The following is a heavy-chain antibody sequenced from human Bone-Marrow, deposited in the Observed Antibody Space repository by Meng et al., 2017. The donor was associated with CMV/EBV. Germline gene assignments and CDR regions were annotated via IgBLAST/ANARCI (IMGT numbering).Heavy chain of an antibody. CDR3: VVGAEDYYDSSGYYDAVGY. V-gene: IGHV3-33*01. Sequence: FSSCGMHWVRQAQGKGLEWVAVIWNDGRNRYYTDSVKGRFTISRDNSKNTLYLQMNSLRAEDTAVYYCVVGAEDYYDSSGYYDAVGYWGQGTLVTVSS. CDR2: IWNDGRNR. D-gene: IGHD3-22*01. CDR1: FSSCG. J-gene: IGHJ4*02.